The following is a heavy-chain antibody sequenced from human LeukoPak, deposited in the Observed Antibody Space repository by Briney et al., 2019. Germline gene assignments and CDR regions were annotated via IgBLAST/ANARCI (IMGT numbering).Heavy chain of an antibody. Sequence: SQTLSLTCAVSGGSISSGGYSWSWIRQPPGKGLEWIGYIYHSGSTYYNPSLKSRVTISVDTSKNQFSLKLSSMTAADTAVYYCARAALSSGWYFYWGQGTLVTVST. J-gene: IGHJ4*02. CDR2: IYHSGST. CDR3: ARAALSSGWYFY. V-gene: IGHV4-30-2*01. D-gene: IGHD6-19*01. CDR1: GGSISSGGYS.